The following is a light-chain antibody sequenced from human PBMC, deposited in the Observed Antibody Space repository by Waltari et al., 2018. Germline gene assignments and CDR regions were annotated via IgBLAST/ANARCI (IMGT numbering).Light chain of an antibody. CDR2: RNT. J-gene: IGLJ2*01. CDR3: QSADDSGDHVL. V-gene: IGLV3-25*03. Sequence: SPGLTQPPSVSVSPGQTAIITCSGDELADKYIYWFQQKSGQAPVVVIRRNTGRPSGIPERFSASDSGTTGTLVISGVQAEDEAEYYCQSADDSGDHVLFGGGTKLTVL. CDR1: ELADKY.